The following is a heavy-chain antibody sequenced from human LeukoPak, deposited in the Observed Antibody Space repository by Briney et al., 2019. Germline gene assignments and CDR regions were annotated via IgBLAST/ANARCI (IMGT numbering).Heavy chain of an antibody. Sequence: SGPTLVNPTQTLTLTCTFSGFSLSTSGVGVGWIRQPPGKGLEWIGSIYYSGSTYYNPSLKSRVTISVDTSKNQFSLNLSSVTAADTAVYFCARDEGSSYPFDYWGQGTLVTVSS. J-gene: IGHJ4*02. CDR1: GFSLSTSGVG. CDR3: ARDEGSSYPFDY. CDR2: IYYSGST. V-gene: IGHV4-39*07. D-gene: IGHD2-2*01.